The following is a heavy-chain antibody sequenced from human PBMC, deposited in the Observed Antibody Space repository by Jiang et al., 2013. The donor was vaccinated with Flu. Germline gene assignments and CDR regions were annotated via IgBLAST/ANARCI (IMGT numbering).Heavy chain of an antibody. Sequence: GAEVKKPGESLKISRKGSGYSFTSYWIGWVRQMPGKGLEWMGIISPGDSDITYSPSFQGQVTISADKSISTAYLQWSSLKASDTAMYYCARRPFGPAYDILTGYFDYWGQGTLVTVSS. V-gene: IGHV5-51*01. CDR3: ARRPFGPAYDILTGYFDY. J-gene: IGHJ4*02. CDR2: ISPGDSDI. D-gene: IGHD3-9*01. CDR1: GYSFTSYW.